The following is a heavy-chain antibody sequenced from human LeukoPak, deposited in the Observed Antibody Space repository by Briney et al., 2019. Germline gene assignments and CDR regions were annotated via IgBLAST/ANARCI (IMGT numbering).Heavy chain of an antibody. CDR3: ARAAGVGAPEGYFDY. J-gene: IGHJ4*02. Sequence: PGRSLRLSCAASGFTFSSYAMHWVRQAPGKGLEWVAVISYDGSNKYYADSVKGRFTISRDNSKNTLYLQMNSLRAEDTAVYYCARAAGVGAPEGYFDYWGQGTLVTVSS. D-gene: IGHD1-26*01. V-gene: IGHV3-30-3*01. CDR2: ISYDGSNK. CDR1: GFTFSSYA.